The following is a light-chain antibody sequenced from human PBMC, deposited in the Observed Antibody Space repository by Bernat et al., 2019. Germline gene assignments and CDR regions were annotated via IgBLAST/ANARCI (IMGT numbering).Light chain of an antibody. J-gene: IGLJ1*01. CDR2: YVS. V-gene: IGLV2-14*03. Sequence: QSALTQPASVSGSPGQSITISCTGTSSDLGAYNYVSWYQQHPGKAPKLMIFYVSNRPSGVSYRFSGTKSGNTASLTISGLQAEDEADYYCTSWTSTYVYVCGTGTKVTVL. CDR1: SSDLGAYNY. CDR3: TSWTSTYVYV.